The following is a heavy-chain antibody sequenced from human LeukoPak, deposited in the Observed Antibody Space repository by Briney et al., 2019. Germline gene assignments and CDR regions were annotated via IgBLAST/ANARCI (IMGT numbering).Heavy chain of an antibody. D-gene: IGHD6-19*01. V-gene: IGHV4-34*01. CDR1: GGSFSGYY. CDR3: ARGLPTFSGWRDDAFDI. CDR2: INHSGST. J-gene: IGHJ3*02. Sequence: PSETLSLTCAVYGGSFSGYYWSWIRQPPGKGLEWIGEINHSGSTNYNPSLKSRVTISVDTSKNQFSLKLSSVTAADTAVYYCARGLPTFSGWRDDAFDIWGQGTMVTVSS.